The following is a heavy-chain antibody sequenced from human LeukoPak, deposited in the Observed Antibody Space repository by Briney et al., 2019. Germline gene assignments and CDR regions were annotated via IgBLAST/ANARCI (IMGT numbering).Heavy chain of an antibody. D-gene: IGHD6-13*01. CDR1: GFTFDDYA. V-gene: IGHV3-43*02. Sequence: GGSLGLSCAASGFTFDDYAMHWVRQAPGKGLEWVSLISGDGGSTYYADSVKGRFTISRDNSKNSLYLQMNSLRTEDTALYYCAKGGYSSSWYNYWGQGILVTVSS. J-gene: IGHJ4*02. CDR2: ISGDGGST. CDR3: AKGGYSSSWYNY.